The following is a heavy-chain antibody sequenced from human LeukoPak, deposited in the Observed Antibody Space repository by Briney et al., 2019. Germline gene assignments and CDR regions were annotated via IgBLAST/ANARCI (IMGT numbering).Heavy chain of an antibody. CDR2: INPNSGGT. D-gene: IGHD5-18*01. Sequence: PPASVKVSCKASGYTFTGYYMHWVRQAPGQGLEWMGRINPNSGGTNYAQKFQGRVTMTRDTSISTAYMELSRLRSDDTAVYYCARVLGKQVDTAMVTLGYWGQGTLVTVSS. CDR3: ARVLGKQVDTAMVTLGY. J-gene: IGHJ4*02. V-gene: IGHV1-2*06. CDR1: GYTFTGYY.